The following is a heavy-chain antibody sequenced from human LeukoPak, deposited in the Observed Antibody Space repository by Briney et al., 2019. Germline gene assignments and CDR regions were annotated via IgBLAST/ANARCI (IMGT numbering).Heavy chain of an antibody. Sequence: RASVKVSCKASGYTFTSYYMHWVRQAPRQGLEWMGIINLSGGSTSYAQKFQGRVTMTRDTSTSTVYMELSSLRSEDTAVYYCARDSTAFYDSSGYYLDYWGQGTLVTVSS. J-gene: IGHJ4*02. D-gene: IGHD3-22*01. CDR2: INLSGGST. CDR1: GYTFTSYY. CDR3: ARDSTAFYDSSGYYLDY. V-gene: IGHV1-46*01.